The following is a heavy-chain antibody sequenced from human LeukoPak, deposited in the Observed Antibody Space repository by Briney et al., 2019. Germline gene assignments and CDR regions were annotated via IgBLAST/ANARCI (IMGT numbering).Heavy chain of an antibody. V-gene: IGHV3-23*01. Sequence: GGSMRLSCAASGFTFSSYAMSWVRQAPGKGREWVSAISGSGGSTYYADSVKGRFTISRDNSKNTLYLQMNSLRAEDTAVYYCAKDLWFGESSQPPYYFDYWGQGTLVTVSS. CDR2: ISGSGGST. D-gene: IGHD3-10*01. CDR3: AKDLWFGESSQPPYYFDY. J-gene: IGHJ4*02. CDR1: GFTFSSYA.